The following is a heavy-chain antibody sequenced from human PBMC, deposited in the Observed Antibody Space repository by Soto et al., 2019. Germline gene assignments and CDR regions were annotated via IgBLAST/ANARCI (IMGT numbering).Heavy chain of an antibody. D-gene: IGHD5-12*01. CDR1: GGSISNYY. J-gene: IGHJ4*02. CDR2: VFYTGST. V-gene: IGHV4-59*08. CDR3: ARPARQDTVAGDY. Sequence: SETLSLTCSVSGGSISNYYWNWIRQPPGKGLEWVGYVFYTGSTNYNPSLKSRVTISLDTSKNQFSLKLSSVTAADTAVYYCARPARQDTVAGDYWGQGTLVTVSS.